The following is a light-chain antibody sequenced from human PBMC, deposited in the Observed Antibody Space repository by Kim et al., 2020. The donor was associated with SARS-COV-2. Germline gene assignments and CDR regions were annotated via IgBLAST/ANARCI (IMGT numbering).Light chain of an antibody. Sequence: SASVVDRVTITCPASQSISSYLNWYQQKPGKAPKLLIYAASSLQSGVPSRFSGSGSGTDFTLTISSLQPEDFATYYCQQSYSTPYTFGQGTKLEI. CDR2: AAS. J-gene: IGKJ2*01. CDR3: QQSYSTPYT. CDR1: QSISSY. V-gene: IGKV1-39*01.